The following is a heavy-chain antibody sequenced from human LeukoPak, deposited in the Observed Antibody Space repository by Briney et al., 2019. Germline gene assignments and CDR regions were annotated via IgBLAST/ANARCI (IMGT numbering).Heavy chain of an antibody. CDR2: ITPKSGDT. J-gene: IGHJ4*02. V-gene: IGHV1-2*02. CDR3: ARVRLADERAWAY. D-gene: IGHD3-3*02. CDR1: GYTFSGFY. Sequence: ASVKVSCKASGYTFSGFYIHWVRQAPGQGLEYVGWITPKSGDTYSPQRFQGRVTMTRDASISTAYMELSSLRSDDTAVYSCARVRLADERAWAYWGQGTLVTVSS.